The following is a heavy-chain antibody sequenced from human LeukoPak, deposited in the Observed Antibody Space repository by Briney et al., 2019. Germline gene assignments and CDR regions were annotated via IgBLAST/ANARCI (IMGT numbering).Heavy chain of an antibody. CDR2: INSDGSST. CDR1: GFTFSSYW. D-gene: IGHD6-13*01. J-gene: IGHJ4*02. Sequence: GGSLRLSCAASGFTFSSYWMHWVRHAPGKGLVWVSRINSDGSSTSYADSVKGRFTISRDNAKNTLYLQMNSLRAEDTAVYYCARDYAAAGTGAFDYWGQGTLVTVSS. CDR3: ARDYAAAGTGAFDY. V-gene: IGHV3-74*01.